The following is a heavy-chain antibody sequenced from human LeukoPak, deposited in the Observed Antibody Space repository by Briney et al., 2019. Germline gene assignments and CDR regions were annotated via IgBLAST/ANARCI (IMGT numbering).Heavy chain of an antibody. V-gene: IGHV3-7*01. CDR3: TRDSNGLGY. Sequence: PGGSLRLSCAASGFSFSNYWMSWVRQVPGKGLEWVARIKQDGSEKYYVDSVKGRFTISRDNAKNSLYLQVNSLRAEDTAVYYCTRDSNGLGYWGQGTLVTVSS. CDR2: IKQDGSEK. J-gene: IGHJ4*02. CDR1: GFSFSNYW. D-gene: IGHD3-22*01.